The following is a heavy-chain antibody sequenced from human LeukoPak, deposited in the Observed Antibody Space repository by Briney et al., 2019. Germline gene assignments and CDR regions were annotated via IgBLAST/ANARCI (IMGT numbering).Heavy chain of an antibody. J-gene: IGHJ3*02. V-gene: IGHV3-13*01. D-gene: IGHD2-15*01. CDR1: GFMFINYD. CDR3: ARKRCSGGSCYDDASDI. Sequence: PGGSLRLSCAASGFMFINYDMHWVRQVSGKGLEWVSGIGSAGDTYYPGSVKGRFTISRENAKNSLSLEMNSLGVEDTALYYCARKRCSGGSCYDDASDIWGQGTMVTVSS. CDR2: IGSAGDT.